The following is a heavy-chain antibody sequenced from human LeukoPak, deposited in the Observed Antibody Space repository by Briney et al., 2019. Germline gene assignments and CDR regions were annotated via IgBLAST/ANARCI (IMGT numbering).Heavy chain of an antibody. Sequence: KPSETLSLTCAVSGYSISSGYYWGWIRQPPGKGLEWIGSIYHSGSTYYNPSLKSRVTISVDTSKNQFSLKLSSVTAADTAVYYCAGEKYYDILTGYPYFDYWGQGTLVTVSS. CDR2: IYHSGST. CDR1: GYSISSGYY. V-gene: IGHV4-38-2*01. D-gene: IGHD3-9*01. CDR3: AGEKYYDILTGYPYFDY. J-gene: IGHJ4*02.